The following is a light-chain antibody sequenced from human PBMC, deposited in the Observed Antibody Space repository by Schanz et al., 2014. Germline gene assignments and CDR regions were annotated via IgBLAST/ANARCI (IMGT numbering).Light chain of an antibody. J-gene: IGLJ3*02. CDR3: AAWDDSLKGWV. CDR2: RNN. CDR1: SSNIGAGYD. V-gene: IGLV1-44*01. Sequence: QSVLTQPPSVSGAPGQRVTISCTGSSSNIGAGYDVYWYQQLPGTAPKLLIYRNNQRPSGVPDRFSGSKSGTSASLAISGLQSEDEADYYCAAWDDSLKGWVFGGGTKLTVL.